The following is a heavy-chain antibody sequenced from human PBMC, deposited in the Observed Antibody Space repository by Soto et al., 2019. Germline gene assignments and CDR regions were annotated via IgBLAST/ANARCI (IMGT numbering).Heavy chain of an antibody. D-gene: IGHD6-19*01. CDR3: ARGAPYSSGWWFDY. CDR1: GFSFSTYA. CDR2: IWYDGTDK. Sequence: QVELVESGGAVVQPGRSLRLSCEALGFSFSTYAMHWVRRAPGKGLELVSVIWYDGTDKYYADSVKGRFTISRDNFSNTVYLHMSSLRVEDTAVYYCARGAPYSSGWWFDYWGQGTRVTVSS. J-gene: IGHJ4*02. V-gene: IGHV3-33*01.